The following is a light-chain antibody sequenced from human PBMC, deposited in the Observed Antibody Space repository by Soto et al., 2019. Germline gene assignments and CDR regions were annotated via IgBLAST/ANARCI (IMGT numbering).Light chain of an antibody. CDR2: TAS. CDR3: QRSFNTPPYT. Sequence: DIQMTQSPSSLSAVVGDRVSITCRSSQGIATYLNWYQQKPGKAPRPLIYTASTLESGVPSRFSGNGSVTDFTLTLSSVQPEDFATYYCQRSFNTPPYTFGQGTKLEI. V-gene: IGKV1-39*01. J-gene: IGKJ2*01. CDR1: QGIATY.